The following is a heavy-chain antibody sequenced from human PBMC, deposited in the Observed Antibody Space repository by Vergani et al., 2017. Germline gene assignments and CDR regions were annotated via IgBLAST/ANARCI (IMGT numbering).Heavy chain of an antibody. CDR1: GYTFTSYD. V-gene: IGHV1-8*01. Sequence: QVQLVQSGAEVKKPGASVKVSCKASGYTFTSYDINWVRQATGQGLEWMGWMNPNSGNTGYAQKFQGRVTMTRNTSISTAYMELSSLRSEDTAVYYCAGDCSSGWYGRYYYYMDVWGKGTTVTVSS. CDR3: AGDCSSGWYGRYYYYMDV. CDR2: MNPNSGNT. J-gene: IGHJ6*03. D-gene: IGHD6-19*01.